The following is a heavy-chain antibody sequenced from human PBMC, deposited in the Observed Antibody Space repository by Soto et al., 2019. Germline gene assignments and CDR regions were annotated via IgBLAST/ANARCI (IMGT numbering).Heavy chain of an antibody. Sequence: EVQLLESGRGLVQPGGSLRLSCAASGFTFSSYAMSWVRQAPGKGLEWVSVISGSGGSTYYADSVKGRFTISRDNSKNTLYLQMNSLRAEDTAVYYCAKDQLAVAGLNWFDPWGQGTLVTVSS. V-gene: IGHV3-23*01. CDR2: ISGSGGST. CDR1: GFTFSSYA. D-gene: IGHD6-19*01. CDR3: AKDQLAVAGLNWFDP. J-gene: IGHJ5*02.